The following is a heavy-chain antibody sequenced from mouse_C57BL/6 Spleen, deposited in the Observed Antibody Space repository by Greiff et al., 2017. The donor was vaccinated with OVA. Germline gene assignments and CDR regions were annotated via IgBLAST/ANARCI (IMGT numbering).Heavy chain of an antibody. V-gene: IGHV5-12*01. CDR1: GFTFSDYY. CDR3: ARWDYYGSSSYAMDY. D-gene: IGHD1-1*01. J-gene: IGHJ4*01. Sequence: EVKLVESGGGLVQPGGSLKLSCAASGFTFSDYYMYWVRQTPEKRLEWVAYISNGGGSTYYPDTVKGRFTISRDNAKNTLYLQMSRLKSEDTAMYYCARWDYYGSSSYAMDYWGQGTSVTVSS. CDR2: ISNGGGST.